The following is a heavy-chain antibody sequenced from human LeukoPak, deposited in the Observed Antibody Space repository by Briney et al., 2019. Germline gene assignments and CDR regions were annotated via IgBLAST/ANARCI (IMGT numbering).Heavy chain of an antibody. D-gene: IGHD3-10*01. CDR1: GGSFSGYY. CDR2: INHSGST. J-gene: IGHJ4*02. V-gene: IGHV4-34*01. CDR3: ARTSGGSGSSVDY. Sequence: SETLSLTCAVYGGSFSGYYWSWIRQPPGKWLEWIGEINHSGSTNYNPSLKSRVTMSVDTSKNQFSLKLSSVTAVDTAVYYCARTSGGSGSSVDYWGQGTLVTVSS.